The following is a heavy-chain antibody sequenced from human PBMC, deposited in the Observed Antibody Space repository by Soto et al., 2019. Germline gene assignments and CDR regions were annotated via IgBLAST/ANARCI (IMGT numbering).Heavy chain of an antibody. Sequence: QVQLEQSGSEVKKSGSSVKVSCKASGYSFSSHAITWVRQAPGQGLEWMGGIIPVFGTPSYAQKFQGRVKISADKYTNTSYLELRSLRSEDTAVYYCARGGALSTSWYWGDGLDSWGQGTQVTVSS. D-gene: IGHD6-13*01. V-gene: IGHV1-69*06. CDR2: IIPVFGTP. CDR1: GYSFSSHA. J-gene: IGHJ4*02. CDR3: ARGGALSTSWYWGDGLDS.